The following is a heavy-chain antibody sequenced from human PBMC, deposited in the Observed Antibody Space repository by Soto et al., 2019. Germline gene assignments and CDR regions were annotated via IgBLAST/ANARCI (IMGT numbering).Heavy chain of an antibody. J-gene: IGHJ4*02. CDR1: GFTFSTYA. CDR2: ISGSGSNT. V-gene: IGHV3-23*01. D-gene: IGHD3-10*01. Sequence: EVQLLESGGDLVQPGGSLRLSCVASGFTFSTYAMSWVRQAPGKGPEWVSVISGSGSNTYYAGSVKGRFTVSRDNSKNTLYLQLNSLRAEDTAVYYCAKNEGSNSYSGCAHWGQGTLVTVSS. CDR3: AKNEGSNSYSGCAH.